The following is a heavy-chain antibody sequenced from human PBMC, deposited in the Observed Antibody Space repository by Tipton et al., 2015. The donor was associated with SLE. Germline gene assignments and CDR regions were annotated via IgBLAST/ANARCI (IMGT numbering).Heavy chain of an antibody. J-gene: IGHJ1*01. CDR2: IYYSGST. CDR1: GGSISSHY. V-gene: IGHV4-59*11. CDR3: GGEGYRSSWRFFQY. D-gene: IGHD6-13*01. Sequence: TLSLTCTVSGGSISSHYWSWIRQPPGKGLEWIGYIYYSGSTNYNPSLKSRVTISVDTSKNQFSLKLSSVTAADTAVYYCGGEGYRSSWRFFQYWGQGLQVPVSS.